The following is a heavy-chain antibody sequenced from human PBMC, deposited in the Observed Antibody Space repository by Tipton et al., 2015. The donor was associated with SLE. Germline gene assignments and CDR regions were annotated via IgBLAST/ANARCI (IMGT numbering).Heavy chain of an antibody. J-gene: IGHJ4*02. V-gene: IGHV4-34*01. Sequence: LRLSCAVSGYSISSGYYWRWIRQPPGKGLEWIGEINHSVSTNYNPSLKSRVTISVDTSKNQFSLKLNSVTAADTAVYYCARSGSKADFDYWGQGTLVTVSS. D-gene: IGHD1-14*01. CDR2: INHSVST. CDR1: GYSISSGYY. CDR3: ARSGSKADFDY.